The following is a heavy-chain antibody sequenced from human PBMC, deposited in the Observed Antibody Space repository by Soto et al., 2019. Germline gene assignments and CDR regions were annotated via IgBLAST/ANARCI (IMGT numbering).Heavy chain of an antibody. V-gene: IGHV1-69*13. CDR2: IIPMFATA. Sequence: ASVKVSCKASGGSFNTFALSWVRQAPGQGLEWMGGIIPMFATANYAQKFQGRVTITADESTSTAYMELSSLRSEDTAVYYCASLYDSSGYYEYYFDYWGQATLVTVSS. CDR3: ASLYDSSGYYEYYFDY. D-gene: IGHD3-22*01. J-gene: IGHJ4*02. CDR1: GGSFNTFA.